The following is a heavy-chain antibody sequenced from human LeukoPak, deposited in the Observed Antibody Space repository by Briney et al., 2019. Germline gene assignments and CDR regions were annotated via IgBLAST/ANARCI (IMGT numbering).Heavy chain of an antibody. CDR2: IDGSGDTI. Sequence: GDSLRLSCAASGFTFSDYSMNWVRQAPGKGLEWVSYIDGSGDTIYYADSVKGRFTISRDNAKNSLDLQMNSLRDEDTAVYYCSRRFDCWGQGTLVTVSS. V-gene: IGHV3-48*02. CDR3: SRRFDC. CDR1: GFTFSDYS. J-gene: IGHJ4*02.